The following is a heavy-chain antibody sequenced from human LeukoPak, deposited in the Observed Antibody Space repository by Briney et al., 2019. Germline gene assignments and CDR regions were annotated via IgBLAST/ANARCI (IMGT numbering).Heavy chain of an antibody. Sequence: ASVKVSCKASGYTFTSYGISWVRQAPGQVLEWMGWISAYNGNTNYAQKLQGRVTMTTDTSTSTAYMELSSLRSEDTAVYYCARVGRKYYYDSSAFDIWGQGTMVTVSS. CDR3: ARVGRKYYYDSSAFDI. J-gene: IGHJ3*02. V-gene: IGHV1-18*01. D-gene: IGHD3-22*01. CDR1: GYTFTSYG. CDR2: ISAYNGNT.